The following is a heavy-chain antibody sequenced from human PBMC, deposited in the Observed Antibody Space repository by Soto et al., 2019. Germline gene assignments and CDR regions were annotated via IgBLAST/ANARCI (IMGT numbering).Heavy chain of an antibody. CDR3: ARDLYDILTGYGY. CDR2: INAGNGNT. V-gene: IGHV1-3*01. CDR1: EYTFTSYA. Sequence: GASVKVSCKASEYTFTSYAMHWVRQAPGQRLEWMGWINAGNGNTKYSQKFQGRVTITRDTSTSTAYMELRSLRSDDTAVYYCARDLYDILTGYGYWGQGTLVTVSS. J-gene: IGHJ4*02. D-gene: IGHD3-9*01.